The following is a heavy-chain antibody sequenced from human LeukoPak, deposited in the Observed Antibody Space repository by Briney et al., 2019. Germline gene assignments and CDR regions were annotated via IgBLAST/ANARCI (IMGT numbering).Heavy chain of an antibody. V-gene: IGHV3-33*01. J-gene: IGHJ4*02. CDR3: ARDGGYCLDY. CDR2: IWYDGSYK. Sequence: GGSLRLSCAAYGFNFSASGMHWVRQSPGKGLEWVALIWYDGSYKYSADSVKGRFTISRDNSKNTVYLQMNSLRPEDTAVYYCARDGGYCLDYWGQGTLVTVSS. CDR1: GFNFSASG. D-gene: IGHD2-21*01.